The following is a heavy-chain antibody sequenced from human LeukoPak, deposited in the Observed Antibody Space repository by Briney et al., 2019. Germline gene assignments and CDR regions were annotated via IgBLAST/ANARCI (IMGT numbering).Heavy chain of an antibody. J-gene: IGHJ4*02. CDR3: AKMQGYFDY. CDR2: ITGDGTTT. CDR1: GLTFSSYG. Sequence: PGGSLRLSCKASGLTFSSYGMSWVRQAPGKGLQWVSAITGDGTTTYYADSVKGRFTISRDNSKNMLYLQMSSLRAEDTAVYYCAKMQGYFDYWGQGTLVPVSS. V-gene: IGHV3-23*01.